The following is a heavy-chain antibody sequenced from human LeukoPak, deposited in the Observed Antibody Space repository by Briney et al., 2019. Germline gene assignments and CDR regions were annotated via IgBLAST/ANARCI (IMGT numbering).Heavy chain of an antibody. D-gene: IGHD5-18*01. CDR1: GFTFSSYG. CDR2: IWYDGSNK. V-gene: IGHV3-33*06. J-gene: IGHJ6*03. CDR3: AKDRIQNYMDV. Sequence: GGSLRLSCAASGFTFSSYGMHWVRQAPGKGLEWVAVIWYDGSNKYYADSVKGRFTISRDNSKNTLYLQMNSLRAEDTAVYYCAKDRIQNYMDVWGKGTTVTVSS.